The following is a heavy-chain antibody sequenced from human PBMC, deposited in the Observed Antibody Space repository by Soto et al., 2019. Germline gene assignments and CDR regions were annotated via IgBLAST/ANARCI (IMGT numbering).Heavy chain of an antibody. CDR2: ISYDGSNK. CDR1: GFTFSSYA. CDR3: ARDDVLCDGGRCYGVPLDV. D-gene: IGHD2-15*01. J-gene: IGHJ6*04. V-gene: IGHV3-30*14. Sequence: GGSLRLSCAASGFTFSSYAMHWVRQAPGKGLEWVAVISYDGSNKYYADSVKGRFTISRDTSENTLHLQMDSLRAEDTAVYYCARDDVLCDGGRCYGVPLDVWGNGTTVTVSS.